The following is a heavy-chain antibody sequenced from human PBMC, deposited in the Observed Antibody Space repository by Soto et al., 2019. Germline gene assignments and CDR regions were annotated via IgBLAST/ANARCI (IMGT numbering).Heavy chain of an antibody. Sequence: ASVKVSCKASGYTFTSYDINWVQQATGQGLEWMGWMNPNSGNTGYAQKFQGRVTMTRNTSISTAYMELSSLRSEDTAVYYCARSSHGYCSGGSCYEVSDYWGQGTLVTVSS. V-gene: IGHV1-8*01. CDR1: GYTFTSYD. CDR2: MNPNSGNT. D-gene: IGHD2-15*01. CDR3: ARSSHGYCSGGSCYEVSDY. J-gene: IGHJ4*02.